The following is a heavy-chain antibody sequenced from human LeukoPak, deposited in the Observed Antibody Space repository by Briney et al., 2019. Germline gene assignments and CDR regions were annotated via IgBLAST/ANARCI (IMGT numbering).Heavy chain of an antibody. CDR3: VGSSGWLFRY. J-gene: IGHJ4*02. V-gene: IGHV3-7*01. CDR1: GFAFSDYW. D-gene: IGHD3-22*01. CDR2: IKEDGSVI. Sequence: GGSLRLSCAASGFAFSDYWMSWVRQAPGKGLEWVASIKEDGSVINYMKSVNGRFTISRDNSKSSVYLQMNSLRADDTAVYYCVGSSGWLFRYWGQGTLVTVSS.